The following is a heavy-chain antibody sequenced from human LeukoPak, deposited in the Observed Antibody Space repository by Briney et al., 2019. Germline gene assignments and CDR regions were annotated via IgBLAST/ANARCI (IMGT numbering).Heavy chain of an antibody. CDR3: AKGSTTLWDV. J-gene: IGHJ6*02. V-gene: IGHV3-23*01. Sequence: GGSLRLSCVASGFTFSSQAMSWVRQAPGKGLEWVSAISGSGGTAYQAESVKGRFTISRDNSKNTLYLQMNSLRAEDAAVYYCAKGSTTLWDVWGQGTTVTVSS. CDR2: ISGSGGTA. D-gene: IGHD2-2*01. CDR1: GFTFSSQA.